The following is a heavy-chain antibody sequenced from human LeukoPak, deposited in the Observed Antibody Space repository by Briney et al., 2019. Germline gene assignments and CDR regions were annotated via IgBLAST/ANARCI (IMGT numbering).Heavy chain of an antibody. CDR3: ARDLSSTANWEFDY. CDR2: LNPNNGYT. D-gene: IGHD7-27*01. J-gene: IGHJ4*02. CDR1: GYTFIDYF. Sequence: ASVKVSCKTSGYTFIDYFIHWVRQAPGQGLEWMGRLNPNNGYTFYTEEFQGRVTMTSDTSISTAYMELTSLTSDDAALYYCARDLSSTANWEFDYWGQGTLVTVSS. V-gene: IGHV1-2*06.